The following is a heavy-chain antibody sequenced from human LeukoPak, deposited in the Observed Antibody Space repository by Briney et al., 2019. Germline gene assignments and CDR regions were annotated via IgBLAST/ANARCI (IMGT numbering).Heavy chain of an antibody. D-gene: IGHD3-22*01. CDR2: IRYDGSNK. V-gene: IGHV3-30*02. Sequence: PGGSLRLSCAASGFTFSSYGMHWVRQAPGKGLEWVAFIRYDGSNKYYADSVKGRFTISRDNAKNSLYLQMNSLRAEDTAVYYCARDYYDSSGYRFDYWGQGTLVTVSS. CDR1: GFTFSSYG. CDR3: ARDYYDSSGYRFDY. J-gene: IGHJ4*02.